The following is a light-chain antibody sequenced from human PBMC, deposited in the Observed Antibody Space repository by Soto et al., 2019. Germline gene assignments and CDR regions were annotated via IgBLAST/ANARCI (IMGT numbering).Light chain of an antibody. V-gene: IGKV3-15*01. CDR1: QSVSSN. J-gene: IGKJ2*01. Sequence: EIVMTQSPATLSVSPGERATLSCRASQSVSSNLAWYQQKPGQAPRLLIYGASARATGIPARFSGSGSGTEFTLTISSLQSEDFAVYYCQQYNNWPPNTFGQGTTREIK. CDR2: GAS. CDR3: QQYNNWPPNT.